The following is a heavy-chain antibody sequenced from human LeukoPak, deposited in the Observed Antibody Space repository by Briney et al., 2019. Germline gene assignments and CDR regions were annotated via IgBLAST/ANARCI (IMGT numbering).Heavy chain of an antibody. CDR1: GGSFSGYY. V-gene: IGHV4-34*01. CDR2: INHRGGS. D-gene: IGHD3-3*01. CDR3: ARGLGGSSA. Sequence: SETLSLTCAVYGGSFSGYYCSWIRQPPGKGLEWIGEINHRGGSNYNPSLKSRVTMSLDTSKNQCSLILTSVTAADTAVYYCARGLGGSSAWGQGTLVTVSS. J-gene: IGHJ4*02.